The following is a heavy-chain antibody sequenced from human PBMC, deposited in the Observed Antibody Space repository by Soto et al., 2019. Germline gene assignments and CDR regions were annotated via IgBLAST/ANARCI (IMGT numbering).Heavy chain of an antibody. J-gene: IGHJ4*02. CDR3: AGARRYCSGRGCETLGIDY. Sequence: PSETLSLTCSVSAGSINSYYWNLLRHPPEKGLEWIGYIYYSGSTNYNPSLKSRVTISVDTSKNHFSLNLSYVTAADTAVYYCAGARRYCSGRGCETLGIDYWGQGTMVTVSS. CDR1: AGSINSYY. D-gene: IGHD2-15*01. V-gene: IGHV4-59*01. CDR2: IYYSGST.